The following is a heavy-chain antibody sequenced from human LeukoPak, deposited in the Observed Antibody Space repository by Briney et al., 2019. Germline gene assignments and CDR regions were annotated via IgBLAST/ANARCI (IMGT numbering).Heavy chain of an antibody. V-gene: IGHV3-23*01. CDR1: GFTFSSYW. CDR3: AKDLGRYRNNCFDY. CDR2: ISGSGGGT. J-gene: IGHJ4*02. D-gene: IGHD1-26*01. Sequence: QSGGSLRLSCAASGFTFSSYWMHWVRQAPGKGLEWVATISGSGGGTYYADSVKGRFTISRDDSKNTRYLQKNSLRAEDTAVYYCAKDLGRYRNNCFDYWGQGTLVTVSS.